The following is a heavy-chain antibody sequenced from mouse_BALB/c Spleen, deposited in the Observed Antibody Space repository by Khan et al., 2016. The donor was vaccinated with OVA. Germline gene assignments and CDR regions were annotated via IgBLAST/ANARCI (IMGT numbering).Heavy chain of an antibody. CDR3: TREYYGSSYVAD. CDR2: ISSGSFTI. V-gene: IGHV5-17*02. Sequence: EVELVESGGGLVQPGGSRKLSCAASGFTFSNFGMHWVRQAPEKGLEWVAYISSGSFTINYADTVQGRFTISRDNPKNTLFLQMTSLRSEDTAMYYWTREYYGSSYVADWGQGTLVTVSA. J-gene: IGHJ3*01. CDR1: GFTFSNFG. D-gene: IGHD1-1*01.